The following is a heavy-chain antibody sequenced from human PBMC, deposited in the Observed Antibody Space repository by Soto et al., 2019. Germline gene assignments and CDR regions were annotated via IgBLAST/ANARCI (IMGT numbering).Heavy chain of an antibody. J-gene: IGHJ4*02. D-gene: IGHD4-17*01. CDR2: IWYDGSNK. CDR1: AFTFSRYG. CDR3: AGVPDYGGNSGLDY. Sequence: GGSFTLSCAASAFTFSRYGMHWVRQAPGKGLEWVAVIWYDGSNKYYADSVKGRFTISRDNSKNTLYLQMNSLRAEDTAVYYCAGVPDYGGNSGLDYWGQGTLVTVSS. V-gene: IGHV3-33*01.